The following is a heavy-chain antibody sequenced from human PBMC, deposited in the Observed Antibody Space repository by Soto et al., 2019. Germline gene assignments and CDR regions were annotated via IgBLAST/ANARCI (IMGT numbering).Heavy chain of an antibody. CDR1: GGTLSDYA. J-gene: IGHJ6*02. V-gene: IGHV1-69*01. D-gene: IGHD3-10*01. Sequence: QVQLVQSGAEVKTPGSSVKVSCKASGGTLSDYAISWVRQAPGQGLEWMGGIMPTVDSANYAQNFQGRLTISADESTSTANLGLSSLGSDDTAVYYCAVAAVREIMAQESSGMAVWGQGTTVIVSS. CDR2: IMPTVDSA. CDR3: AVAAVREIMAQESSGMAV.